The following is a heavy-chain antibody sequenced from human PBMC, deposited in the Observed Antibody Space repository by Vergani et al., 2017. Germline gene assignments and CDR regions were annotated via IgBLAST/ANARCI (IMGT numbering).Heavy chain of an antibody. CDR2: IKQDGSEK. D-gene: IGHD3-3*01. CDR1: EFTFSDVW. Sequence: EVQLVESGGGLVKPGGSLRLSCAASEFTFSDVWMSWVRQAPGKGLEWVANIKQDGSEKYYVDSVKGRFTISRDNAKNSLYLQMNSLRAEDTAVYYCARDRPMQGISSFGVLGGENNWFDPWGQGTLVTVSS. CDR3: ARDRPMQGISSFGVLGGENNWFDP. V-gene: IGHV3-7*01. J-gene: IGHJ5*02.